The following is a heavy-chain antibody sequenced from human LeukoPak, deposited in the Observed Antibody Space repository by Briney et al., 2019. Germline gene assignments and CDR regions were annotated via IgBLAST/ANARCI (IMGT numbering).Heavy chain of an antibody. CDR1: GGSFSGYY. CDR2: INHSGST. D-gene: IGHD6-13*01. V-gene: IGHV4-34*01. CDR3: ARGGGSSSWNGVFRYYYYMDV. Sequence: SETLSLTCAVYGGSFSGYYRSWIRQPPGKGLEWIGEINHSGSTNYNPSLKSRVTISVDTSKNQFSLKLSSVTAADTAVYYCARGGGSSSWNGVFRYYYYMDVWAKGPRSPTP. J-gene: IGHJ6*03.